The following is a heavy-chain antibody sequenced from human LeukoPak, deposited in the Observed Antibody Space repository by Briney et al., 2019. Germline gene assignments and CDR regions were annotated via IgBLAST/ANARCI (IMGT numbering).Heavy chain of an antibody. D-gene: IGHD3-22*01. Sequence: GASLRLSCAASGFTFSLHAMTWVRQAPGKGLEWVSRISGSGGSTYYADSVKGRFTISRDNSKNTLSLQMNSLRAEHTAVYYCAKGHYDTGTFGAFDIWGQGTMVTVSS. J-gene: IGHJ3*02. CDR2: ISGSGGST. CDR1: GFTFSLHA. CDR3: AKGHYDTGTFGAFDI. V-gene: IGHV3-23*01.